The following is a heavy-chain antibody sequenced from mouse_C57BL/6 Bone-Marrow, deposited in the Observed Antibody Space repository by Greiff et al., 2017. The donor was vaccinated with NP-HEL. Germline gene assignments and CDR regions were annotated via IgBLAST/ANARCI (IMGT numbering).Heavy chain of an antibody. CDR2: IYPRSGNT. J-gene: IGHJ4*01. D-gene: IGHD2-12*01. Sequence: QVQLKESGAELARPGASVKLSCKASGYTFTSYGISWVKQRTGQGLEWIGEIYPRSGNTYYNEKFKGKATLTADKSSSTAYMELRSLTSEDSAVYFCARYLYDGDAMDYWGKGTSVTVST. V-gene: IGHV1-81*01. CDR3: ARYLYDGDAMDY. CDR1: GYTFTSYG.